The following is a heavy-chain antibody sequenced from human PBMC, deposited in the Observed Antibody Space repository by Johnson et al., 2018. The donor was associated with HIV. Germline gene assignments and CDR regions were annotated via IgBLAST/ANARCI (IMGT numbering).Heavy chain of an antibody. CDR3: ARGIVLVVGATRGDGFDI. CDR2: ISYDGSNK. Sequence: QVQLVESGGGVVQPGGSLRLSCAASGFTFSSYGMHWVRQAPGKGLEWVAVISYDGSNKYYADSVKGRFTISRDNAKNSLYLQMNSLRAEDTALYYCARGIVLVVGATRGDGFDIWGQGTMVTVSS. CDR1: GFTFSSYG. J-gene: IGHJ3*02. V-gene: IGHV3-33*05. D-gene: IGHD2-15*01.